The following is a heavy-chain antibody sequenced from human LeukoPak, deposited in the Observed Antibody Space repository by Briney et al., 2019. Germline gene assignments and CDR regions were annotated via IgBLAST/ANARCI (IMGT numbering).Heavy chain of an antibody. CDR1: GFSFSSYG. CDR2: ISYDGSSK. J-gene: IGHJ4*02. CDR3: VREVGATTHFFDY. D-gene: IGHD1-26*01. Sequence: GGSLRLSCAASGFSFSSYGMHWVRQAPGKGLEWVAAISYDGSSKYYADSVKGRFTISRDNAKNSLYLQMNSLRDEDTAVYYCVREVGATTHFFDYWGQGTLVTVSS. V-gene: IGHV3-30*03.